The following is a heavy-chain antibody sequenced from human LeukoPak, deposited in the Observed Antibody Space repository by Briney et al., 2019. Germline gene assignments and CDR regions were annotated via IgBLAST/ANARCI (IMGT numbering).Heavy chain of an antibody. CDR1: GFTFSSYA. D-gene: IGHD2-15*01. CDR2: ISYDGSNK. J-gene: IGHJ6*01. Sequence: GGSLRLSCAASGFTFSSYAMHWVRQAPGKGLEWVAVISYDGSNKYYADSVKGRFTISRDNSKNTLYLQMNSLRAEDTAVYYCARFIVWDQKDSSSGRDAGGQGPRSPSPQ. CDR3: ARFIVWDQKDSSSGRDA. V-gene: IGHV3-30-3*01.